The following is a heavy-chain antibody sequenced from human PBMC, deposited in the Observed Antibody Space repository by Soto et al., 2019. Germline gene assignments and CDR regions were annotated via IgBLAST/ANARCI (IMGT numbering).Heavy chain of an antibody. D-gene: IGHD3-3*01. V-gene: IGHV3-23*01. CDR1: GSTFSSYA. CDR2: ISGSGGST. J-gene: IGHJ4*02. Sequence: GGSLRLSCAASGSTFSSYAMSWVRQAPGKGLEWVSAISGSGGSTYYADSVKGRFTISRDNSKNTLYLQMNSLRAEDTAVYYCARSYLYYDFWSGSHWGQGTLVTVSS. CDR3: ARSYLYYDFWSGSH.